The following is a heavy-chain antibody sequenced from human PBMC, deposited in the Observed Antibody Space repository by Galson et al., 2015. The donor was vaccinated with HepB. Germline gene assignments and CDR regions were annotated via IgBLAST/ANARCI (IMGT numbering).Heavy chain of an antibody. J-gene: IGHJ4*02. D-gene: IGHD5-24*01. Sequence: SVKVSCKASGYSFSLYNLHWVRQAPGQRLEWMGWVNIGNGNTKYSEKFQDRVTLTRDTSATTVYMELSSLEFEDTAVYYCARGGQWPQFYFFDYWGRGTLVTVSS. V-gene: IGHV1-3*04. CDR1: GYSFSLYN. CDR3: ARGGQWPQFYFFDY. CDR2: VNIGNGNT.